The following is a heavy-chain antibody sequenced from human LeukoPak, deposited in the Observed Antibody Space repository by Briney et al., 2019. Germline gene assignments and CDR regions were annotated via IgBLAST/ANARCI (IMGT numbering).Heavy chain of an antibody. Sequence: GGSLRLSCAASGFTVSSNYMSWVRQAPGKGLEWVSVIYSGGSTYYADSVKGRFTISRDNSKNTLYLQMNSLRAEDTAVYYCATVAGDYRSDYWGQGTLVTVSS. CDR1: GFTVSSNY. J-gene: IGHJ4*02. CDR3: ATVAGDYRSDY. D-gene: IGHD4-17*01. CDR2: IYSGGST. V-gene: IGHV3-53*01.